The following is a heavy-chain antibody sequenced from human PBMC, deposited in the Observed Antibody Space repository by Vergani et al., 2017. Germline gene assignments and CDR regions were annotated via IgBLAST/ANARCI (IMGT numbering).Heavy chain of an antibody. J-gene: IGHJ6*03. CDR1: GFTFDDYT. D-gene: IGHD6-6*01. V-gene: IGHV3-43*01. CDR3: ARDQSIAARPGDYYFYMYV. CDR2: ISWDGCST. Sequence: EVQLVESGGVVVQPGGSLRLSCAASGFTFDDYTMHWVRQAPGKGLEWVSLISWDGCSTYYADSVKGRFTISRDNSKNSLYLQMNSLRTEDTALYYCARDQSIAARPGDYYFYMYVWSKGSTVTVSS.